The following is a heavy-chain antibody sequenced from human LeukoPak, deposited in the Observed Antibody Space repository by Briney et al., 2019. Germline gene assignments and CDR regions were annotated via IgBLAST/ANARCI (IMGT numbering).Heavy chain of an antibody. CDR1: GFTFSSYA. D-gene: IGHD4-23*01. J-gene: IGHJ4*02. CDR3: ARGPVDDGSFFDY. Sequence: PGGSLRLSCAASGFTFSSYAMHWVRQAPGKGLEGVAVISYDGSNKYYADSVKGRFTVSRDNSKNTLYLQMNSLRAEDTAVYYCARGPVDDGSFFDYWGQGTLVTVSS. V-gene: IGHV3-30-3*01. CDR2: ISYDGSNK.